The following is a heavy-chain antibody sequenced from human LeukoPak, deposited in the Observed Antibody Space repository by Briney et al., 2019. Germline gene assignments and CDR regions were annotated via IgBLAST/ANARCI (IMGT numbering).Heavy chain of an antibody. Sequence: LGGSLRLSCAASGFTFSSFWMHWVRQAPGKGLVWVSRISSDGTTTTYADSVKGRFTISRDNAKNTLYLQMNSLRADDTAVYYCVRVPIIRVAGTGYYGLDVWGQGTTVTVSS. CDR3: VRVPIIRVAGTGYYGLDV. J-gene: IGHJ6*02. CDR1: GFTFSSFW. V-gene: IGHV3-74*03. CDR2: ISSDGTTT. D-gene: IGHD6-19*01.